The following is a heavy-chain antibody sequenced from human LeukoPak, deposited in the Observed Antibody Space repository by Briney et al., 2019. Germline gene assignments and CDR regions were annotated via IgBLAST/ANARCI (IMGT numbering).Heavy chain of an antibody. Sequence: GGSLRLSCAASGFTFSSYSMNWVRQAPGKGLEWVSSISSSSSYIYYADSVKGRFTISRDNAKNSLYLQMNSLRAEDTAVYYCARVGKSDAFDIWGQGTMVTVSS. J-gene: IGHJ3*02. V-gene: IGHV3-21*01. CDR2: ISSSSSYI. CDR3: ARVGKSDAFDI. D-gene: IGHD4-23*01. CDR1: GFTFSSYS.